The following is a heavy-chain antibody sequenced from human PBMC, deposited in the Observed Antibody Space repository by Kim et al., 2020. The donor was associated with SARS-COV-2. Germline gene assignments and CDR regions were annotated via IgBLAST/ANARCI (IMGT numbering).Heavy chain of an antibody. V-gene: IGHV3-23*01. CDR2: MSRTGAIT. CDR3: ARDSRVLD. CDR1: GFTFRTYA. Sequence: GGSLRLSCVASGFTFRTYAMTWVRQAPGKGLEWVSTMSRTGAITSYADSVKGRFTISRDNSNNTLYLQMNSLRVDDTASYYCARDSRVLDWGQGTLVTVSS. D-gene: IGHD2-8*01. J-gene: IGHJ4*02.